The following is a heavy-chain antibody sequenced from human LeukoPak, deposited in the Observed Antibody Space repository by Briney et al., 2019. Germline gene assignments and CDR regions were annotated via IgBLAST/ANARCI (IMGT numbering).Heavy chain of an antibody. Sequence: GESLKISCKGSGYSFTSNWISWVRQMPGKGLEWMGRIDPSDSYTNYSPSFQGHVTISADKSISTAYLQWSSLKASDTAMYYCADGLAAAGRPDYWGQGTLVTVSS. CDR2: IDPSDSYT. CDR1: GYSFTSNW. CDR3: ADGLAAAGRPDY. J-gene: IGHJ4*02. D-gene: IGHD6-13*01. V-gene: IGHV5-10-1*01.